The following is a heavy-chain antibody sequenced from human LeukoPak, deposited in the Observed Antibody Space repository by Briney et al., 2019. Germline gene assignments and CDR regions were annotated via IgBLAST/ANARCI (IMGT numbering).Heavy chain of an antibody. CDR2: VNADSSFT. Sequence: GGSLRLSCAASGFTFRTYTMIWVRQAPGKGLEWVSCVNADSSFTYYADSVRGRFTTSRDNTKNSLYLQMNSLGAEDTAMYYCAKKAADYSSPKFDPWGQGTLVTVSS. V-gene: IGHV3-21*01. D-gene: IGHD6-13*01. J-gene: IGHJ5*02. CDR1: GFTFRTYT. CDR3: AKKAADYSSPKFDP.